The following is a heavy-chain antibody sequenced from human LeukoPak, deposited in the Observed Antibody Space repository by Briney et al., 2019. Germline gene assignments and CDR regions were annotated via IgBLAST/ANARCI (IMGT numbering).Heavy chain of an antibody. D-gene: IGHD3-3*01. CDR3: ARRALYYDFWSGHSDY. J-gene: IGHJ4*02. Sequence: PSETLSLTCAVYGGSFSGYYWSWIRQPPGKGLEWIGEINHSGSTNYNPSLKSRVTISVDTSKNQFSLKLSSVPAADTAVYYCARRALYYDFWSGHSDYWGQGTLVTVSS. V-gene: IGHV4-34*01. CDR2: INHSGST. CDR1: GGSFSGYY.